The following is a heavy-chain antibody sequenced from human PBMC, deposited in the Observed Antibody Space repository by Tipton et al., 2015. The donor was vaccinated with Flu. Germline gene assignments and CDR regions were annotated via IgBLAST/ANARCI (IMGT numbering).Heavy chain of an antibody. CDR3: ARGSGSGTYMIFDY. J-gene: IGHJ4*02. CDR1: GGSISTSY. CDR2: ISTSGST. Sequence: TLSLTCTVSGGSISTSYWSWIRQPAGKGLEWIGRISTSGSTNYNASLESRVTLSRDTSKNHVSLRLTSATAADTALYYCARGSGSGTYMIFDYWGQGTLVTVSS. D-gene: IGHD3-10*01. V-gene: IGHV4-4*07.